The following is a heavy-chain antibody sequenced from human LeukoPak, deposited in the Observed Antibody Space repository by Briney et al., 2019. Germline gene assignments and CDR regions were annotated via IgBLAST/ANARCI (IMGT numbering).Heavy chain of an antibody. V-gene: IGHV3-23*01. Sequence: GGSLRLSCAASGFTFNNYAMNWVRQAPGKGLEWASSISGSGGKTYYADSVKGRFTISRDNSKNTLYLQMNSLRAEDTAVYYCAKPARTDAFDIWGQGTMITVSS. CDR2: ISGSGGKT. CDR1: GFTFNNYA. CDR3: AKPARTDAFDI. J-gene: IGHJ3*02. D-gene: IGHD1-14*01.